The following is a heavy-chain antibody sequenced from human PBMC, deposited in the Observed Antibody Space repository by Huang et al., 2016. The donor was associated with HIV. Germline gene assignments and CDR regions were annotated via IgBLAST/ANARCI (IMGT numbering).Heavy chain of an antibody. J-gene: IGHJ4*02. D-gene: IGHD3-10*01. V-gene: IGHV1-2*06. Sequence: QVQLVQSGAEVKRPGASVKVSCKASGYSFTGHFIHWVRQAPGQGLAWMVRIYLTRGAINWASRFQGRVSMTRDKSIGTAYMELSGLRSDDTAVFFCAREAWASGVAHYFDYWGPGTLVTVSS. CDR2: IYLTRGAI. CDR1: GYSFTGHF. CDR3: AREAWASGVAHYFDY.